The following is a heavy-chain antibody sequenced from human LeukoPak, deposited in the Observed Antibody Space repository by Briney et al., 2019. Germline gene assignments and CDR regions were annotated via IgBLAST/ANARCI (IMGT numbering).Heavy chain of an antibody. D-gene: IGHD5-18*01. Sequence: GGCLRFSCAASGFTVTSNYMSWDRQAPGKGLEWVSVIYTGGSTYYADSVKGRFTISRDNAKNALYLQMNSLTAEDTALYHCARDRSYGSFDFWGQGTLVTVSS. CDR2: IYTGGST. CDR1: GFTVTSNY. V-gene: IGHV3-53*01. CDR3: ARDRSYGSFDF. J-gene: IGHJ4*02.